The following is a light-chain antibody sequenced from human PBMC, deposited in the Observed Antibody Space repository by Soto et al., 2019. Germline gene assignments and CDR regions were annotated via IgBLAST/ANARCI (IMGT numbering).Light chain of an antibody. CDR3: QQYYSVPLT. J-gene: IGKJ4*01. Sequence: DFVLTQSPDSLTVSLGERATINCKSSQSVLFVANKKNHLAWYQQKPGQPPQLLIYWASTRESGVPDRFSGSGSGTDFTLTISSLQAEDVAVYYCQQYYSVPLTFGGGTKVEI. CDR2: WAS. CDR1: QSVLFVANKKNH. V-gene: IGKV4-1*01.